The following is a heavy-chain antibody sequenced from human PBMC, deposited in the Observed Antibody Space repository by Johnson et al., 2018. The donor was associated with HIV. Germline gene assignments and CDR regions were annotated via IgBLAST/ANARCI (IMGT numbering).Heavy chain of an antibody. V-gene: IGHV3-7*01. J-gene: IGHJ3*01. CDR2: IKQDGREK. D-gene: IGHD6-13*01. CDR1: GFTFSSYW. Sequence: VQLVESGGGLVQPGGSLRLSCEASGFTFSSYWMSWVRQAPGKGLEWVANIKQDGREKYYVDSVKGQFTISRDNSKNTLYLQMSSLRAEDTDMYYCARDGESQQLPLGDAFDVWGQGTMVTVSS. CDR3: ARDGESQQLPLGDAFDV.